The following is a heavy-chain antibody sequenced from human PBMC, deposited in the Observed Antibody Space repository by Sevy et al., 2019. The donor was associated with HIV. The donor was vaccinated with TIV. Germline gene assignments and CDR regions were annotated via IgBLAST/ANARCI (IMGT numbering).Heavy chain of an antibody. D-gene: IGHD1-1*01. CDR3: ARRHTARSQNKAAGATGMKGEFDY. CDR2: ISSSSSYI. CDR1: GFTFSSYS. J-gene: IGHJ4*02. Sequence: GGSLRLSCAASGFTFSSYSMNWVRQAPGKGLEWVSSISSSSSYINYADSVKGRFTISRDNAKNSLYLQMNSLRAEDTAVYYCARRHTARSQNKAAGATGMKGEFDYWGQGTLVTVSS. V-gene: IGHV3-21*01.